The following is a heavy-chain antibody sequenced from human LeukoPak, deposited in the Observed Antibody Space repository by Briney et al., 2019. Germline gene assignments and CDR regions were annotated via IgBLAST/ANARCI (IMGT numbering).Heavy chain of an antibody. J-gene: IGHJ4*02. CDR3: AKVERYCSSTSCYLDY. CDR1: GFTFSSYG. D-gene: IGHD2-2*01. Sequence: AGGSLRLSCAASGFTFSSYGMHWVRQAPGKGLEWVAVISYDGSNKYYADSVKGRFTISRDNSKNTLYLQMNSLRAEDTAVYYCAKVERYCSSTSCYLDYWGQGTLVTVSS. CDR2: ISYDGSNK. V-gene: IGHV3-30*18.